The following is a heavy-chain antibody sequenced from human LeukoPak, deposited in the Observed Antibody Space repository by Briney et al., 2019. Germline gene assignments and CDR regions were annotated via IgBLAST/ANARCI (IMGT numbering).Heavy chain of an antibody. Sequence: GGSLRLSCAASGFTFSSYWMHWVRQAPGKGLVWVSRINSDGSSTSYADSVKGRFTISRDNAKNTLYLQMNSLGAEDTAVYYCARSEWFGEMDNWFDPWGQGTLVTVSS. CDR2: INSDGSST. D-gene: IGHD3-10*01. J-gene: IGHJ5*02. CDR1: GFTFSSYW. CDR3: ARSEWFGEMDNWFDP. V-gene: IGHV3-74*01.